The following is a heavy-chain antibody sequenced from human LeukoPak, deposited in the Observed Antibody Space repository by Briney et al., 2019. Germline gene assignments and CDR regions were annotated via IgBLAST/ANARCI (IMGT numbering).Heavy chain of an antibody. D-gene: IGHD3-22*01. Sequence: GASVKVSCKASGYTFTSYGISWVRQAPGQGLEWMGGIIPIFGTANYAQKFQGRVTITADESTSTAYMELSSLRSEDTAVYYCASGFLGYDSSGYYHDYFDYWGQGTLVTVSS. CDR1: GYTFTSYG. CDR2: IIPIFGTA. V-gene: IGHV1-69*13. J-gene: IGHJ4*02. CDR3: ASGFLGYDSSGYYHDYFDY.